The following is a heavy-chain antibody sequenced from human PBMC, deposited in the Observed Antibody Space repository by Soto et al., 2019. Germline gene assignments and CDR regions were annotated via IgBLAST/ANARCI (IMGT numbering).Heavy chain of an antibody. CDR2: IIPILGIA. V-gene: IGHV1-69*08. Sequence: QVQLVQSGAEVKKPGSSVKVSCKASGGTFSSYTISWVRQAPGQGLEWMGRIIPILGIANYAQKFQGRVTITADKSTSTAYRELSSRRSEDTAVYYCARDSGVFDFWSGPPQGSPDCWGQGTLVTVSS. J-gene: IGHJ4*02. CDR1: GGTFSSYT. D-gene: IGHD3-3*01. CDR3: ARDSGVFDFWSGPPQGSPDC.